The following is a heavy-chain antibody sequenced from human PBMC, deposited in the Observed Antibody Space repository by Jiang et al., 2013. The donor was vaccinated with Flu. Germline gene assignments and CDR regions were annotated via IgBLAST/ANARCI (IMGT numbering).Heavy chain of an antibody. J-gene: IGHJ1*01. V-gene: IGHV7-4-1*02. CDR3: ARRAGGEWLVKRKGYFQH. CDR2: INTHTGIP. Sequence: WVRQAPGQGLEYMGWINTHTGIPTYAQGFTGRFVFSLDTSVSTAYLQISSLKAEDTAVYYCARRAGGEWLVKRKGYFQHWGQGTLVTVSS. D-gene: IGHD6-19*01.